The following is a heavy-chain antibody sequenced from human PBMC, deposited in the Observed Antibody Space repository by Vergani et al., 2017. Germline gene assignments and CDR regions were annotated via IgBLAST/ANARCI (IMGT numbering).Heavy chain of an antibody. J-gene: IGHJ4*02. CDR3: AIDRLRRNYDILTGYYTGQDY. CDR2: ISAYNGNT. CDR1: GYTFTSYG. D-gene: IGHD3-9*01. Sequence: QVQLVQSGAEVKKPGASVKVSCKASGYTFTSYGISWVRQAPGQGLEWMGWISAYNGNTNYAQKLQGRVTMTTDTSTSTAYMELRSLRSDDTAVYYCAIDRLRRNYDILTGYYTGQDYWGQGTLVTVSS. V-gene: IGHV1-18*01.